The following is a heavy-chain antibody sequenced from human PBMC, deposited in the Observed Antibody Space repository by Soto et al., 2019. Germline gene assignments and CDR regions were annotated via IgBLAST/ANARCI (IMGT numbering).Heavy chain of an antibody. D-gene: IGHD3-22*01. J-gene: IGHJ5*02. V-gene: IGHV4-30-4*01. CDR2: IYYSGST. CDR3: ASVENDDSSGYRNNRLDP. CDR1: GGSISSGDYY. Sequence: SETLSLTCTVSGGSISSGDYYWSWIRQPPGKGLEWIGYIYYSGSTYYNPSLKSRVTISVDTSKNQFSLKLSSVTAADTAVYYGASVENDDSSGYRNNRLDPWSQATLATVPS.